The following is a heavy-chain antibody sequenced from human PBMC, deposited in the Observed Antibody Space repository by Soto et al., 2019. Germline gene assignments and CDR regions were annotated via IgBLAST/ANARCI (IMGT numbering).Heavy chain of an antibody. CDR1: GFTFITYS. Sequence: GGSLRLSCAASGFTFITYSMNWVRQAPGKGLEWVSSLSSGTSYSTYIYYADSVKGRFTISRDNAKNSLYLQMNSLTAEDTAVYYCARDRGAYAFDFWGRGALVTVSS. J-gene: IGHJ4*01. CDR3: ARDRGAYAFDF. V-gene: IGHV3-21*01. D-gene: IGHD2-21*01. CDR2: LSSGTSYSTYI.